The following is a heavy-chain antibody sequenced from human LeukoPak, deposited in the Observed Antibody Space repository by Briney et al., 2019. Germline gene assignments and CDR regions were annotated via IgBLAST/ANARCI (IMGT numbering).Heavy chain of an antibody. V-gene: IGHV4-59*01. Sequence: PSETLSLTCTVSGGSISSYYWSWIRQPPGKGLEWIGYIYYSGSTNYNPSLKSRVTISVDTSKNQFSLKLSSVTAADTAVYFCATTWYYDTRGYLFDDWGHGTLVTVSS. CDR3: ATTWYYDTRGYLFDD. J-gene: IGHJ4*01. CDR1: GGSISSYY. CDR2: IYYSGST. D-gene: IGHD3-22*01.